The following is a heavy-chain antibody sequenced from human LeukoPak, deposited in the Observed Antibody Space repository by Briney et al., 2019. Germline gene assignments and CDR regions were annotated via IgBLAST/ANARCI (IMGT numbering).Heavy chain of an antibody. D-gene: IGHD2/OR15-2a*01. V-gene: IGHV3-74*01. Sequence: GGSLRLSCAASGFTLSNSWMHWVRQAPGKGLVWVSRIDPDGNTDYADSVKGRFTVSRDNAKNTLYLQMSSLRAEDTAVYRCARDVRGPRDFWGQGTLVTVSS. CDR1: GFTLSNSW. J-gene: IGHJ4*02. CDR2: IDPDGNT. CDR3: ARDVRGPRDF.